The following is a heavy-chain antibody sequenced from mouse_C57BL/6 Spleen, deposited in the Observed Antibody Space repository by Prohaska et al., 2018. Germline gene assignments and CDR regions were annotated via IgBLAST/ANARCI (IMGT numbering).Heavy chain of an antibody. D-gene: IGHD1-1*01. J-gene: IGHJ1*03. V-gene: IGHV1-18*01. Sequence: HGKSLEWIGDINPNNGGTIYNQKFKGKATLTVDKSSSTAYMELRSLTSEDTAVYYCARRRFITTVVPSWFDVWGTGTTVTVSS. CDR3: ARRRFITTVVPSWFDV. CDR2: INPNNGGT.